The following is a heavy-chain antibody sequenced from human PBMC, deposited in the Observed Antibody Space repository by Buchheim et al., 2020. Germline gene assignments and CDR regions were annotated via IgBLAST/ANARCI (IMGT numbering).Heavy chain of an antibody. V-gene: IGHV3-33*01. Sequence: QVQLVESGGGVVQPGRSLRLSCAASGFTFSSYGMHWVRQAPGKGLEWVAVIWYDGSNKYYADSVKGRFTISRDNSKNTLYLQMNSLRAEDTAVYYCARDLRAWSGYRNNDAFDIWGQGT. D-gene: IGHD3-3*01. CDR1: GFTFSSYG. CDR3: ARDLRAWSGYRNNDAFDI. J-gene: IGHJ3*02. CDR2: IWYDGSNK.